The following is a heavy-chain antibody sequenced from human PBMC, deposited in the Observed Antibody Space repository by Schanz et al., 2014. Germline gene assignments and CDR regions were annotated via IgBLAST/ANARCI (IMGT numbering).Heavy chain of an antibody. CDR2: IFTDGRT. J-gene: IGHJ4*02. V-gene: IGHV3-66*02. CDR1: GFAVDNYY. D-gene: IGHD2-15*01. CDR3: ARHDPYWRSGTCARAFDF. Sequence: EVQLVASGGGLVQPGGSLRLSCAASGFAVDNYYMSCVRQAPGRGLEWVSIIFTDGRTYYADSVKGRFTISRDSSKNTLFRQMNSLRTEDTAVYYCARHDPYWRSGTCARAFDFWGQGTLVTVSS.